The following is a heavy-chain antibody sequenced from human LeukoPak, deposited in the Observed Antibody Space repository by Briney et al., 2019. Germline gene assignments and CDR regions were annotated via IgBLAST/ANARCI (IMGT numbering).Heavy chain of an antibody. CDR2: ISGSGGST. CDR1: GFTFSSYA. Sequence: GGSLRLSCAASGFTFSSYAMSWVRQAPGKGLEWVSAISGSGGSTNYADSVKGRFTISRDSAKNTLYLEMNSLRAEDTAVYYCVRGTSDWRGVDYWGQGTLVNVSS. D-gene: IGHD6-19*01. J-gene: IGHJ4*02. V-gene: IGHV3-23*01. CDR3: VRGTSDWRGVDY.